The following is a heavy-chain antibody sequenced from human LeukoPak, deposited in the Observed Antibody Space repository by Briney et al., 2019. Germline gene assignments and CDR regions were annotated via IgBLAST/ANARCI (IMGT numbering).Heavy chain of an antibody. Sequence: PGGSLRLSCAASGFTFSGYAMSWVRQAPGKGLEWVSAISGSGGSTYYADPVKGRFTISRDNSKNTLYLQMNSLRAEDTAVYYCAKDFPSWYYDFWSGYYLDPWGQGTLVTVSS. J-gene: IGHJ5*02. V-gene: IGHV3-23*01. CDR1: GFTFSGYA. CDR2: ISGSGGST. CDR3: AKDFPSWYYDFWSGYYLDP. D-gene: IGHD3-3*01.